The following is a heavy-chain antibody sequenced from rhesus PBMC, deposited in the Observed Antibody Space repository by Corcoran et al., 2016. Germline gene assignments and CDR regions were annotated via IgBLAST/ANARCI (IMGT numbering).Heavy chain of an antibody. CDR2: IYGSGSST. D-gene: IGHD6-31*01. Sequence: QLQLQESGPGLVKPSETLSVTCAVSGGSISSSYWSWIRQAPGKGLEWIGYIYGSGSSTNYNPSLKSRVTLSVDTSKNQLSLKLSSVTTADTAVYYCAKVYSSGWYYFDYWGQGVLVTVSS. CDR3: AKVYSSGWYYFDY. CDR1: GGSISSSY. V-gene: IGHV4-169*01. J-gene: IGHJ4*01.